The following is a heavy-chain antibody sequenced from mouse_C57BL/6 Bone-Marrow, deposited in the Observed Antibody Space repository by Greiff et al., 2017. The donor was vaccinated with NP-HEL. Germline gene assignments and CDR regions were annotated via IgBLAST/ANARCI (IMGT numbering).Heavy chain of an antibody. CDR1: GYTFTDYN. Sequence: EVQLQQSGPELVKPGASVKIPCKASGYTFTDYNMDWVKQSHGKSLEWIGDINPNNGGTIYNQKFKGKATLTVDKSSSTAYMELRSLTSEDTAVYYCARYDGPWYFDVWGTGTTVTVSS. D-gene: IGHD2-3*01. CDR3: ARYDGPWYFDV. CDR2: INPNNGGT. V-gene: IGHV1-18*01. J-gene: IGHJ1*03.